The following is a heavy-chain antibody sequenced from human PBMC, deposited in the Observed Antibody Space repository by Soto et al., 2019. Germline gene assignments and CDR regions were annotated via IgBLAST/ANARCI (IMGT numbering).Heavy chain of an antibody. Sequence: QLQLQESGSGLVKPSQTLSLTCAGSGGSISSGGYSWSWIRQPPGKGLEWIGYIYHSGSTYSNPSLKSGVTISVDRSKNQVALKLSSVTAADTAVYYCARGMTTGTTVNYWGQGTLVTVSS. D-gene: IGHD4-17*01. CDR3: ARGMTTGTTVNY. V-gene: IGHV4-30-2*01. CDR1: GGSISSGGYS. CDR2: IYHSGST. J-gene: IGHJ4*02.